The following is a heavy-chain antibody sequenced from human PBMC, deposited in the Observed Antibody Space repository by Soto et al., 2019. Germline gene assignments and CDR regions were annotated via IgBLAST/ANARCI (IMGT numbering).Heavy chain of an antibody. D-gene: IGHD6-19*01. CDR2: IIPVFGRV. CDR1: GGSFNTFA. CDR3: ARASSSGWAY. V-gene: IGHV1-69*13. J-gene: IGHJ4*02. Sequence: SVKVSCKASGGSFNTFAISWVRQAPGQGLEWMGGIIPVFGRVTYAEKFQGRVTITADDSTSTAYMELSSLRSEDTAVYYCARASSSGWAYWGQGTLVTVSS.